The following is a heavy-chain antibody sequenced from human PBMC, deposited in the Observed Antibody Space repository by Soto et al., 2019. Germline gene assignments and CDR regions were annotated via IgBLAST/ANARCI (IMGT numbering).Heavy chain of an antibody. Sequence: PSGTLYLSCTVSGGSISSGDYYWSWIRQPQGKGLEWIGYIYYSGSTYYNPSLKSRVTISVDTSKNQFSLKLSSVTAADTAVYYCARERPDGARLDPWGQGTLVTVSS. J-gene: IGHJ5*02. CDR3: ARERPDGARLDP. CDR2: IYYSGST. D-gene: IGHD6-6*01. CDR1: GGSISSGDYY. V-gene: IGHV4-30-4*01.